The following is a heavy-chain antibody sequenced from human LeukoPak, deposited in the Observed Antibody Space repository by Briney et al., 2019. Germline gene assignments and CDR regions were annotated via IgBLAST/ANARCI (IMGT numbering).Heavy chain of an antibody. V-gene: IGHV3-48*01. Sequence: GGSLRLSCAASGFTFSSYTMNWVRQAPGKGLEWVSYISSSSSTIYYADSVKGRFTISRDNAKNSLYLQMNSLRAEDTAVYYCAKDQGYGYVAIWIDYWGQGTLVTVSS. D-gene: IGHD5-18*01. CDR3: AKDQGYGYVAIWIDY. CDR1: GFTFSSYT. CDR2: ISSSSSTI. J-gene: IGHJ4*02.